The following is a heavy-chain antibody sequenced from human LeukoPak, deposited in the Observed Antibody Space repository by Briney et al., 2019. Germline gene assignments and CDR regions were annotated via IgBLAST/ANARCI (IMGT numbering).Heavy chain of an antibody. Sequence: GGSLRHSCAASGFIFKNYAMNWVRQAPGKGLEWVSAIGATGGGPYSADSVKGRFPISRDNSNNALYLQMNSLRAEDTAVYYCAKDLTSKPYGSGNLGFSSWCQGTLVTVSS. CDR3: AKDLTSKPYGSGNLGFSS. D-gene: IGHD3-10*01. V-gene: IGHV3-23*01. CDR1: GFIFKNYA. J-gene: IGHJ5*02. CDR2: IGATGGGP.